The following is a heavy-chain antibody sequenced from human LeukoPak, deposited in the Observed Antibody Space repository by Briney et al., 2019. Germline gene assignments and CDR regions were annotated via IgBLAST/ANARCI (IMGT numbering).Heavy chain of an antibody. V-gene: IGHV1-69*01. D-gene: IGHD4-17*01. CDR1: EGTSSSYA. Sequence: SVKVSCKASEGTSSSYAISWVRQAPGQGLEWMGGIIPIFGTANYAQKFQGRVTITADESTSTAYMELSSLRSEDTAVYYCARHYGDTYFDGMDVWGKGTTVTVSS. CDR3: ARHYGDTYFDGMDV. J-gene: IGHJ6*04. CDR2: IIPIFGTA.